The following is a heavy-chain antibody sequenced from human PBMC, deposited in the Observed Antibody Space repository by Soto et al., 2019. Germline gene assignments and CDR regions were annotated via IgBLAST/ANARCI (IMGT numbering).Heavy chain of an antibody. CDR2: IYYSGST. J-gene: IGHJ5*02. CDR1: GGSISSGGYY. V-gene: IGHV4-31*03. CDR3: ARDVPYDFWSGYYEGNWFDP. Sequence: QVQLQESGPGLVKPSQTLSLTCTVSGGSISSGGYYWSWIRQHPGKGLEWIGYIYYSGSTYYNPSLKSRVTISVDTSKNQFSLKLSSVTAADTAVYYCARDVPYDFWSGYYEGNWFDPWGQGTLVTVSS. D-gene: IGHD3-3*01.